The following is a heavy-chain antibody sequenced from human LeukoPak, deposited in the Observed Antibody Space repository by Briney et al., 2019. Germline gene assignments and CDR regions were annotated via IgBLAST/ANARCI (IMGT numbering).Heavy chain of an antibody. CDR2: MWYDGSNK. D-gene: IGHD6-6*01. CDR3: AKSSSSSLGPFDY. CDR1: GFTFSTYG. J-gene: IGHJ4*02. Sequence: GGSLGLSCAASGFTFSTYGMNWVRQAPGKGLEWVALMWYDGSNKYYPDSVKGRFTISRDNSKNTLYLQMNSLRAEDTAVYYCAKSSSSSLGPFDYWGQGTLVTVSS. V-gene: IGHV3-33*06.